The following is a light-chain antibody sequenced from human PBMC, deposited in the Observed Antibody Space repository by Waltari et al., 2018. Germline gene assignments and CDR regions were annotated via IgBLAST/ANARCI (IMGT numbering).Light chain of an antibody. V-gene: IGKV3-20*01. Sequence: EIVLTQSPGTLSLSLGERATVSCRASQSVSRALAWYQQKPGQAPRLLSYGASTRATGIPDSFSGSGSGTDFSLTISRLEPDDFAVYYCQHYLRLPVTFGQGTTVEI. J-gene: IGKJ1*01. CDR2: GAS. CDR1: QSVSRA. CDR3: QHYLRLPVT.